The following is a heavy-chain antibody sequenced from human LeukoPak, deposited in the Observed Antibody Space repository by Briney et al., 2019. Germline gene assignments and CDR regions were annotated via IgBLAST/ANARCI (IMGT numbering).Heavy chain of an antibody. V-gene: IGHV4-39*07. Sequence: PAETLSLTCTVSGGSLGSNLYYCGWIRQPPRKGLEWIGILYQSGRIYYNPSLKSRVTRSVDTSKNQLSQKLTSVTAADTAFYYCVSTPPGASYIGYWGQGILVSVSS. J-gene: IGHJ4*02. CDR3: VSTPPGASYIGY. CDR1: GGSLGSNLYY. D-gene: IGHD1-26*01. CDR2: LYQSGRI.